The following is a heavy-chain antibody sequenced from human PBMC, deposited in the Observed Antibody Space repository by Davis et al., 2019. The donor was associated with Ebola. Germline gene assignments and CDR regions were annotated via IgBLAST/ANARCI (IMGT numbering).Heavy chain of an antibody. CDR1: GFTFSDYY. Sequence: PGGSLRLSCAASGFTFSDYYMSWIRQAPGKGLEWVSYISSSGSTIYYADSVKGRFTISRDNAKNSLYLQMNSLRAEDTAVYYCARGYDISGYYYYYYYYGMDVWGQGTTVTVSS. J-gene: IGHJ6*02. CDR3: ARGYDISGYYYYYYYYGMDV. D-gene: IGHD3-22*01. V-gene: IGHV3-11*01. CDR2: ISSSGSTI.